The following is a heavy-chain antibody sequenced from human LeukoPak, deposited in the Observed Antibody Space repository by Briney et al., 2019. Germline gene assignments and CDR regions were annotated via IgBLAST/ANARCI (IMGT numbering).Heavy chain of an antibody. CDR1: GGSISSSDYY. CDR2: IYYSGST. V-gene: IGHV4-39*07. J-gene: IGHJ4*02. D-gene: IGHD2-2*01. Sequence: PSETLSLTCTVSGGSISSSDYYWGWIRQPPGKGLEWIGSIYYSGSTYYNPSLKSRVTISVDTSKNQFSLKLSSVTAADTAVYYCARAGGSSTSSPFLFDYWGQGTLVTVSS. CDR3: ARAGGSSTSSPFLFDY.